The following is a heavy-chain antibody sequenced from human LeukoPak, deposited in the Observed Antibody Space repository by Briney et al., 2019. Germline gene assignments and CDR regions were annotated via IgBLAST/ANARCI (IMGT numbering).Heavy chain of an antibody. CDR2: IKSDGSS. Sequence: GGPLRLSCAASGFTFISYWMHWVRQAPGKGLVWVSRIKSDGSSIYADSVKGRFTISRDNAKNTLYLQMNSLRAEDTAVYYCARAVTYYYGSVTYDWFDPWGQGTLVTVSS. CDR3: ARAVTYYYGSVTYDWFDP. D-gene: IGHD3-10*01. V-gene: IGHV3-74*01. J-gene: IGHJ5*02. CDR1: GFTFISYW.